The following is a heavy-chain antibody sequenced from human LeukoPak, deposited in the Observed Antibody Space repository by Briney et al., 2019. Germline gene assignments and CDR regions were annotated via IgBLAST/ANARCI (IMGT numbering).Heavy chain of an antibody. J-gene: IGHJ5*02. CDR1: GYTFTSYD. D-gene: IGHD3-3*01. CDR3: ARGVFGFLEWNHNWFGP. CDR2: MNPNSGNT. Sequence: ASVKVSCKASGYTFTSYDINWVRQATGQGLEWMGWMNPNSGNTGYAQKFQGRVTITRNTSISTAYMELSSLRSEDTAVYYCARGVFGFLEWNHNWFGPRGQGTLVTVSS. V-gene: IGHV1-8*03.